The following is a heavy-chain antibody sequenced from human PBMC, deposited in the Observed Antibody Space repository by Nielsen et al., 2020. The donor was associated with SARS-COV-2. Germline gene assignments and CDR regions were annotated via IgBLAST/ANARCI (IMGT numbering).Heavy chain of an antibody. J-gene: IGHJ4*02. V-gene: IGHV5-51*01. CDR3: ARHPSYYYDSSGYAPHLDY. CDR2: IYPGDSDT. Sequence: GESLKISCKGSGYSFTSYWIGWVRQMPGKGLEWMGIIYPGDSDTRYSPSFQGQVTISADKSISTAYLQWSSLKASDTAMYYCARHPSYYYDSSGYAPHLDYWGQGTLVTVSS. D-gene: IGHD3-22*01. CDR1: GYSFTSYW.